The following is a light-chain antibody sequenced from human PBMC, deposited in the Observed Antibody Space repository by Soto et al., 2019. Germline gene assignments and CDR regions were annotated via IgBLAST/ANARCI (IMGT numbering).Light chain of an antibody. V-gene: IGLV2-14*01. J-gene: IGLJ1*01. CDR2: DVS. CDR1: SSEVGAYNY. Sequence: QSVLTQPASVFGSPGQSITISCTGTSSEVGAYNYDSWYQQYPGEAPKVIIYDVSHRPAGVSNRFSGSKSGNTASLTISGLQTQDEADYYCSSYTSATTYVFGTGTKVTVL. CDR3: SSYTSATTYV.